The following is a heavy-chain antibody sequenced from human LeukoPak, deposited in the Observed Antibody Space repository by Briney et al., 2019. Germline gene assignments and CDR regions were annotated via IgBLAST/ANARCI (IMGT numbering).Heavy chain of an antibody. D-gene: IGHD3-22*01. CDR1: GGSISGFY. CDR2: IYYSGTT. J-gene: IGHJ4*02. V-gene: IGHV4-59*12. Sequence: PSETLSLTCSVSGGSISGFYWSWIRQLPGKGLDWIGFIYYSGTTSYNPSLKSRVTISLDTSKNQFSLNLSSMTPADTAVYYCARDREAYYYDSSGYSFDYWGQGTLVTVSS. CDR3: ARDREAYYYDSSGYSFDY.